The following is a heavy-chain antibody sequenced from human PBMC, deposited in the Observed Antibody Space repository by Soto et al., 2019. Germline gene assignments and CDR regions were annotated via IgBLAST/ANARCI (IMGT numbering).Heavy chain of an antibody. CDR1: GFTFDDYA. V-gene: IGHV3-9*01. Sequence: SLRLSCAASGFTFDDYAMQWVRQAPGKGLEWVSGISWNSGNIGYADSVKGRFTVSRDNAKNSLYLQMNGLRAEDTALHYCAKDNGYNYGYQDYWGQGTLVTVS. J-gene: IGHJ4*02. CDR2: ISWNSGNI. CDR3: AKDNGYNYGYQDY. D-gene: IGHD5-18*01.